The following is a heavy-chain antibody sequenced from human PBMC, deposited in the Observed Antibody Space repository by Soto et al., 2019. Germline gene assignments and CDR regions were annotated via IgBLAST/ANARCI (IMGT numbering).Heavy chain of an antibody. J-gene: IGHJ5*02. Sequence: QLQLQESGPGLVKPSETLSLTCTVSGGSIKNTGANWGWVRQPPGKGLEWIGSVYYTGTTYYNPPLQSRVTIAIDTSKNQYSLSVDSVAAADTAVYYCATHTSGSRNGPHTWGQGTLVTVSS. V-gene: IGHV4-39*01. CDR2: VYYTGTT. D-gene: IGHD1-26*01. CDR1: GGSIKNTGAN. CDR3: ATHTSGSRNGPHT.